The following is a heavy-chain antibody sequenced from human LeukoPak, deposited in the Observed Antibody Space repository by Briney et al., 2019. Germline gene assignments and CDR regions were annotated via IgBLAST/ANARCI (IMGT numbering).Heavy chain of an antibody. Sequence: GGSLRLSCAASGFTFSSYAMHWVRQAPGKGLEWVAVISYDGSNKYYADSVKGRFTISRDNSKNTLYLQMNSLRAEDTAVYYCARDHYYDSSANFDYWGQGTLVTVSS. J-gene: IGHJ4*02. D-gene: IGHD3-22*01. CDR3: ARDHYYDSSANFDY. CDR1: GFTFSSYA. V-gene: IGHV3-30-3*01. CDR2: ISYDGSNK.